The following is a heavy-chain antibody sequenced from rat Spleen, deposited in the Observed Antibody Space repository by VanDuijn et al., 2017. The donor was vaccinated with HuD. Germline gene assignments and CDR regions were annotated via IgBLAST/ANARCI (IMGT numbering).Heavy chain of an antibody. CDR2: ISGSSGTI. Sequence: EVQLVESGGGLVQPGRSLKLSCVASGFTFSDYGMNWVRQAPGKGLEWVAYISGSSGTIYYADTVWGRFTISRDNAKNTRYLQLSSLRSEDTALYYCAGAFYYDGTYYYGVMDAWGQGVSVTVSS. CDR1: GFTFSDYG. V-gene: IGHV5-34*01. D-gene: IGHD1-12*02. J-gene: IGHJ4*01. CDR3: AGAFYYDGTYYYGVMDA.